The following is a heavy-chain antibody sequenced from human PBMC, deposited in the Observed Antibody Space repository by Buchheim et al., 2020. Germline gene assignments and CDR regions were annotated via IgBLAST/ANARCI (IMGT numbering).Heavy chain of an antibody. D-gene: IGHD5-12*01. J-gene: IGHJ4*02. Sequence: QVQLQQWGAGLLKPSETLSLTCAVYGGSFSGYYWSWIRQPPGKGLEWIGEINLSGSTNYNPSLKSRVTISVDTSKNQFSLKLSSVTAADTAVYYCARGRDIVATIPRTFDYWGQGTL. CDR3: ARGRDIVATIPRTFDY. V-gene: IGHV4-34*01. CDR1: GGSFSGYY. CDR2: INLSGST.